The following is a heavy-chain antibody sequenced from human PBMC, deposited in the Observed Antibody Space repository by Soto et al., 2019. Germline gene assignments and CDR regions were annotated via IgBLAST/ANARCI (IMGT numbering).Heavy chain of an antibody. CDR2: IYYSGST. CDR1: GGSISSYY. Sequence: PSETLSRTCTVSGGSISSYYWSWIRQPPGKGLEWIGYIYYSGSTNYNPSLKSRVTISVDTSKNQFSLKLSSVTAADTAVYYCARGNMVRGVTTSDVWGKGTTVTVSS. D-gene: IGHD3-10*01. J-gene: IGHJ6*04. CDR3: ARGNMVRGVTTSDV. V-gene: IGHV4-59*01.